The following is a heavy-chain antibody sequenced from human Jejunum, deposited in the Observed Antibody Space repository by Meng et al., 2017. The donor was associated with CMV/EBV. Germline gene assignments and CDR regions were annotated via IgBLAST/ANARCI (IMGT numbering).Heavy chain of an antibody. D-gene: IGHD1-14*01. CDR1: GGSFSHYY. CDR3: ARGGGINRWFDP. V-gene: IGHV4-34*01. Sequence: QVHLPQWGAGLLKPSETLSLTCAVSGGSFSHYYWTWIRQSPGKGLEWIGEINQSVGSNYNPSLKSRVTMSLDTSKNHFSLKLDSVTAADTAVYYCARGGGINRWFDPWGQGTLVTVSS. CDR2: INQSVGS. J-gene: IGHJ5*02.